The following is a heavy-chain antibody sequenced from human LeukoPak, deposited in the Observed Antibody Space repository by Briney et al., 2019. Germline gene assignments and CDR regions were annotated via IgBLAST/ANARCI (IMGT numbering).Heavy chain of an antibody. CDR3: ASAPTTVTKPPALRY. Sequence: SETLSLTCAVYGGSFSGYYWSWIRQPPGKGLEWIGEINHSGSTNYNPSLKSRVTISVDTSKNQFSLKVSSVTAADTAVYYCASAPTTVTKPPALRYWGQGTLVAVSS. D-gene: IGHD4-17*01. CDR1: GGSFSGYY. CDR2: INHSGST. J-gene: IGHJ4*02. V-gene: IGHV4-34*01.